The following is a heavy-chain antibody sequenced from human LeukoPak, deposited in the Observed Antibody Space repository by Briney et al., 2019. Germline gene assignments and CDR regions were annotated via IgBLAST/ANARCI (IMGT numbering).Heavy chain of an antibody. CDR1: GYTFTGYY. V-gene: IGHV1-2*02. CDR2: INPNGGGT. D-gene: IGHD1-26*01. CDR3: ARDSYSGSYYY. Sequence: GASVKVSCTASGYTFTGYYMHWVRQAPGQGLEWMGWINPNGGGTNYAQQFQGRVTMTSDTSISTAYMELSSLRSDDTAVYYCARDSYSGSYYYWGQGTLVTVSS. J-gene: IGHJ4*02.